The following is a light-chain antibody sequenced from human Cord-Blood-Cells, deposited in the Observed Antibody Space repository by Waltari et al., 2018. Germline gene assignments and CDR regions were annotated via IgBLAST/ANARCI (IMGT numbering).Light chain of an antibody. CDR1: SSDVGSYYL. Sequence: QSALTQPASVSGSPGQSITISCTGTSSDVGSYYLVSWYQQHPGKAPNLMIYEGSKRPSGVSNRFSGSKSGNTASLTISGLQAEDEADYYCCSYAGSSTLVVFGGGTKLTVL. CDR3: CSYAGSSTLVV. V-gene: IGLV2-23*01. CDR2: EGS. J-gene: IGLJ2*01.